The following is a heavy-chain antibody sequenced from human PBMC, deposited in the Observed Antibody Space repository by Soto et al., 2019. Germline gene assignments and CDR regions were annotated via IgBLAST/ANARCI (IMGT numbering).Heavy chain of an antibody. CDR2: MYYSGST. CDR3: ARGGYTSIDY. D-gene: IGHD5-12*01. V-gene: IGHV4-59*01. CDR1: GGSISNYY. Sequence: NPSETLSLTCTVSGGSISNYYWSWIRQPPGKGLEWIGYMYYSGSTNYNPSLKSRVTISVDTSKNQFSLKLSSVTAADTAMYYCARGGYTSIDYWGQGTLVTVSS. J-gene: IGHJ4*02.